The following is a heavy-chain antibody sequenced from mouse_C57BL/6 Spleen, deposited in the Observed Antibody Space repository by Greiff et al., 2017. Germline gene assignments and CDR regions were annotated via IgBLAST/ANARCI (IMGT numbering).Heavy chain of an antibody. J-gene: IGHJ3*01. V-gene: IGHV1-53*01. D-gene: IGHD2-3*01. Sequence: QVQLQQPGTELVKPGGSVKLSCKASGFTFTSYWMYWVQQRPGQGLEWIGNINPSNGGTNYNEKFKSKDTLTVDKSNSTAYMQLSSLTSEDSAIYSCTRDDGLYWGQGTLVTVSA. CDR2: INPSNGGT. CDR1: GFTFTSYW. CDR3: TRDDGLY.